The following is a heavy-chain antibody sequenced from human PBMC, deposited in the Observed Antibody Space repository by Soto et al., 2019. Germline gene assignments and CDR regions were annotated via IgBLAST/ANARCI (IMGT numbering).Heavy chain of an antibody. CDR1: GFTFSRNS. CDR3: ARNSQWLLVDY. D-gene: IGHD6-19*01. J-gene: IGHJ4*02. CDR2: ISSSSGTI. Sequence: GGSLRLSCAASGFTFSRNSMNWVRQAPGKGLEWVSYISSSSGTIYYADSVKGRFTISRENAKNSLSLQMNSLRDEDTAVYYCARNSQWLLVDYWGQGTLVTVSS. V-gene: IGHV3-48*02.